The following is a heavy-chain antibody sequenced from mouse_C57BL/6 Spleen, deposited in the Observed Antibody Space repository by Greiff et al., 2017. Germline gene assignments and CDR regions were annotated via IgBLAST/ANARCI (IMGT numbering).Heavy chain of an antibody. J-gene: IGHJ4*01. Sequence: EVMLVESGGGLVQPGGSMKLSCAASGFTFSDAWMDWVRQSPEKGLEWVAEIRNKANNHATYYAESVKGRFTISRDDSKSSVYLQMNSLRAEDTGIYYCTRHYDYDDYAMDYWGQGTSVTVSS. CDR1: GFTFSDAW. CDR3: TRHYDYDDYAMDY. CDR2: IRNKANNHAT. V-gene: IGHV6-6*01. D-gene: IGHD2-4*01.